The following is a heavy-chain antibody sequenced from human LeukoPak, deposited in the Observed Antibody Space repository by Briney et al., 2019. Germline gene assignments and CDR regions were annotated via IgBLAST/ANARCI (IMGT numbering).Heavy chain of an antibody. Sequence: ASVKASCKASGYTFTSYAMHWVRQAPGQGLEWMGIINPSGGSTSYAQKFQGRVTMTRDTSTSTVYMELSSLRSEDTAVYYCARAASRDPGYWGQGTLVTVSS. CDR3: ARAASRDPGY. CDR2: INPSGGST. J-gene: IGHJ4*02. CDR1: GYTFTSYA. V-gene: IGHV1-46*01.